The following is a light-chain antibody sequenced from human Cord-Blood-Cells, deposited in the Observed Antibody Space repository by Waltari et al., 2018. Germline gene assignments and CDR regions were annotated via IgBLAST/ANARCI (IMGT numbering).Light chain of an antibody. Sequence: QSALTQPASASGSPGQSITISCTGTSSDVGSYNLVSWYQQHPGNAPKPMIYEGSKRPSGVSNRFSGSKSGNTASLTISGLQAEDDADYYCCSYAGSVVFGGGTKLTVL. J-gene: IGLJ2*01. V-gene: IGLV2-23*01. CDR2: EGS. CDR1: SSDVGSYNL. CDR3: CSYAGSVV.